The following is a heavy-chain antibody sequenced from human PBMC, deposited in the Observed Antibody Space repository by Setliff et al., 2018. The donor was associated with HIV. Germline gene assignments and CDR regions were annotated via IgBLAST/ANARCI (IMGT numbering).Heavy chain of an antibody. CDR1: GFTFRSYW. J-gene: IGHJ4*01. CDR3: ASFFGDYGY. V-gene: IGHV3-7*02. CDR2: IKDDGRDK. D-gene: IGHD3-10*01. Sequence: GGSLRLSCVASGFTFRSYWMSWVRQAPGKRPEWVANIKDDGRDKFYLDSVKGRFTISRDNAKNSLYLQMDSLRVEDTTVYYCASFFGDYGYWGHGTQVTVSS.